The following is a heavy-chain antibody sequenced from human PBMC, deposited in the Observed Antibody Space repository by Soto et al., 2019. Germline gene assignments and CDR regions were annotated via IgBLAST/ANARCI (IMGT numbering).Heavy chain of an antibody. V-gene: IGHV1-3*01. J-gene: IGHJ6*03. Sequence: ASVKVSCKASGYTFTSYAMHWVRQAPGQRLEWMGWINAGNGNTKYSQKFQGRVTITRDTSASTAYMELSSLRSEDTAVYYCARGGWYYYYYYYMDVWGKGTTVTVSS. D-gene: IGHD6-19*01. CDR2: INAGNGNT. CDR1: GYTFTSYA. CDR3: ARGGWYYYYYYYMDV.